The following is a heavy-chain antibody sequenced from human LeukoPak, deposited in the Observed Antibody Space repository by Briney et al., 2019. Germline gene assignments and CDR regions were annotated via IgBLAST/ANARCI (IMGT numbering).Heavy chain of an antibody. J-gene: IGHJ4*02. CDR3: AKDLGAGGGSVFQY. V-gene: IGHV3-23*01. CDR2: ISGSGGNT. Sequence: GGSLRLSCAVSGFTFSSYAMSWVRQAPGKGLEWVSAISGSGGNTYYADSVKSRSTISRDNSKNTLYLQMNSLRAEDTAVYYCAKDLGAGGGSVFQYWGQGILVTVSS. D-gene: IGHD3-10*01. CDR1: GFTFSSYA.